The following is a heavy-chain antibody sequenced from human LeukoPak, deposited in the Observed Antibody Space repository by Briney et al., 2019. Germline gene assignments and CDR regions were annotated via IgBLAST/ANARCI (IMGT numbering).Heavy chain of an antibody. J-gene: IGHJ4*02. CDR3: ARDHASSHLTFDY. V-gene: IGHV3-7*01. Sequence: PGGSLRLSCAASGFTFSSYWMSWVRQAQGKGLEWVANINQDGIEKYYVDSVKGRFTISRDNAKNSLYLQMNSLRAEDTAVYYCARDHASSHLTFDYWGQGTLVTVSS. CDR2: INQDGIEK. D-gene: IGHD2-2*01. CDR1: GFTFSSYW.